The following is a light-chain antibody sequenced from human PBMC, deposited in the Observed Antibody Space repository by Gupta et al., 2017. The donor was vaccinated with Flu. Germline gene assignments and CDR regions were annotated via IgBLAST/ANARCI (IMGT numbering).Light chain of an antibody. V-gene: IGKV1-39*01. CDR3: QQASAIPLT. Sequence: DIRMTQSPSSLSASVGDRVNLTCRASQGILTYVNWYQQKPGKSPKLLISDATRWQVGVPSRCSGSGSGTDFTLTISSLHPEDVATYCCQQASAIPLTFGQGTKVEI. CDR1: QGILTY. CDR2: DAT. J-gene: IGKJ1*01.